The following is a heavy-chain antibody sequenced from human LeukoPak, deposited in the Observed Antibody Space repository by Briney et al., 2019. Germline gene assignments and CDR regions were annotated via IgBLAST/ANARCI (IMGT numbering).Heavy chain of an antibody. CDR1: GGSFSAYY. CDR3: ARRGMAAAGFFDY. D-gene: IGHD6-13*01. V-gene: IGHV4-39*01. CDR2: IYYSGST. J-gene: IGHJ4*02. Sequence: SETLSLTCAVYGGSFSAYYWGWIRQPPGKGLEWMGTIYYSGSTYYNPSLKSRVTISVDTSKNQFSLKLSSVTAADTAVYYCARRGMAAAGFFDYWGQGTLVTVSS.